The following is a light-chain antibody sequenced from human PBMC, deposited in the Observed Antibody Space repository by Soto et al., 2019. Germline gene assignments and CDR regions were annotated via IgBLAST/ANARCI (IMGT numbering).Light chain of an antibody. CDR3: QQYNSYPIP. CDR1: QSISSW. Sequence: IQMTPSPSALSASVPDRVPLTCLASQSISSWLALYQQKPGKAPKLLIYDASNLESGVPSRFSGSGSGTEFTLTISSLQPDDFATYYCQQYNSYPIPFGQVRRLEIK. CDR2: DAS. J-gene: IGKJ5*01. V-gene: IGKV1-5*01.